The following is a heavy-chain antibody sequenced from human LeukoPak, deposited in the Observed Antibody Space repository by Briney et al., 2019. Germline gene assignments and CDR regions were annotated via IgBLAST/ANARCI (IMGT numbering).Heavy chain of an antibody. V-gene: IGHV3-74*01. CDR3: ASVGIVVVPAANPQDYYYGMDV. CDR1: GFTFSSYW. Sequence: PGGSLRLSCAASGFTFSSYWMHWVRQAPGKGLVWVSRINSDGSSTSYADSVKCRFTISRDNAKNTLYLQMNSLRADDTAVYYCASVGIVVVPAANPQDYYYGMDVWGQGTTVTVSS. CDR2: INSDGSST. D-gene: IGHD2-2*03. J-gene: IGHJ6*02.